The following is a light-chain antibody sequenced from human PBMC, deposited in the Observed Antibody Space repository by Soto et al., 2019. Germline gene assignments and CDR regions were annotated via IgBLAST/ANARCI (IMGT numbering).Light chain of an antibody. CDR1: SSDVGGYNY. CDR2: EVS. Sequence: QSALTQPASVSVSPGQSITISCTGTSSDVGGYNYVSWYQQHPGKAPKLMIYEVSNRPSGVSNRFSGSKSGNTASLTISGLQAEDEADYYCSSYTSSSTPCVFGTGTKVTVL. CDR3: SSYTSSSTPCV. V-gene: IGLV2-14*01. J-gene: IGLJ1*01.